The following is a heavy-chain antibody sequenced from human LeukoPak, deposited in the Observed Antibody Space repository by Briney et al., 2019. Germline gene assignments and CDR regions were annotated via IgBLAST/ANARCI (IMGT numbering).Heavy chain of an antibody. V-gene: IGHV4-59*08. Sequence: SETLSLTCTVSGGSFSSYYWSWVRQPPGKGLEWIGYIYYSGSTNYNPSLKSRGTISVDTSKNQFSLKLSSVTAADTAVYYCARHHTAMVSSSDYWGQGTLVTVSS. CDR1: GGSFSSYY. J-gene: IGHJ4*02. CDR2: IYYSGST. CDR3: ARHHTAMVSSSDY. D-gene: IGHD5-18*01.